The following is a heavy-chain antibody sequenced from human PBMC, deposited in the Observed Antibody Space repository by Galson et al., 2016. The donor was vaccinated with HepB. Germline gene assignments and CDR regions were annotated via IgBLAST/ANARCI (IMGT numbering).Heavy chain of an antibody. J-gene: IGHJ4*02. V-gene: IGHV4-59*11. D-gene: IGHD3-16*01. CDR3: ARTDYDGLASDY. CDR1: GGSMSPHY. Sequence: ETLSLTCTVSGGSMSPHYWSWIRQPPGKGLEWIGYVYFGGSNTYKPSLNSRVTISVDTSANHLSLLLTSVTAADTAVYYCARTDYDGLASDYWGQGTLVTVSS. CDR2: VYFGGSN.